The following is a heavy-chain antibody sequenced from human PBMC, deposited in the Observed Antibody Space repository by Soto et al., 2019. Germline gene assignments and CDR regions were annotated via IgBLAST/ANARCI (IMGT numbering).Heavy chain of an antibody. CDR1: GDSMTTVRYY. CDR2: ISYSGST. CDR3: TRGDY. V-gene: IGHV4-31*03. J-gene: IGHJ4*02. Sequence: QVQLQESGPGLVKPSQTLSLTCTVSGDSMTTVRYYWTWIRQHPGQGLEWIGFISYSGSTYYSSSLKGRVAISADTSKNQFSLKLNSVTAADTAVYYCTRGDYWGQGTLVTVSS.